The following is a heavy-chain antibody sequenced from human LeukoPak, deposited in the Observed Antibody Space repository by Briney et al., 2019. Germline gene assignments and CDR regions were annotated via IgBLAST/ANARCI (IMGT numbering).Heavy chain of an antibody. CDR2: INPNSGGT. J-gene: IGHJ5*02. D-gene: IGHD4-23*01. CDR1: GCTFTGYY. CDR3: ARDLSVENNWFDP. Sequence: ASVKVSCKASGCTFTGYYMHWVRQAPGQGLEWMGWINPNSGGTNYAQKFQGRVTMTRDTSISTAYMELSRLRSDDTAVYYCARDLSVENNWFDPWGQGTLVTVSS. V-gene: IGHV1-2*02.